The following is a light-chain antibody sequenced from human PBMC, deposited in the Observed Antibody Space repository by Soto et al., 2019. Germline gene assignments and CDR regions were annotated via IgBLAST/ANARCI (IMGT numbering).Light chain of an antibody. Sequence: EIVLTQSPGTLSLSPGERATLSCRASQSVSSSYLAWYQQKPGQAPRLLIYGTSSRATAIPDRFSGSGSGTDFTLTISRLEPEDFAVYYCQQYRSSSWTFGQGTKVDIK. V-gene: IGKV3-20*01. CDR3: QQYRSSSWT. CDR2: GTS. J-gene: IGKJ1*01. CDR1: QSVSSSY.